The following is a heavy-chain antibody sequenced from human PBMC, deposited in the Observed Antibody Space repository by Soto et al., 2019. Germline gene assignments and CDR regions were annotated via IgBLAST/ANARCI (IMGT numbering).Heavy chain of an antibody. CDR2: INHSGST. J-gene: IGHJ6*02. V-gene: IGHV4-34*01. CDR3: ARGGYSYGYYYYYGMDV. CDR1: GGSFSGYY. D-gene: IGHD5-18*01. Sequence: SETLSLTCAVYGGSFSGYYWSWIRQPPGKGLEWIGEINHSGSTNYNPSLKSRVTISVDTSKNQFSLKLSSVTAADTAVYYCARGGYSYGYYYYYGMDVWGQGTTVTVSS.